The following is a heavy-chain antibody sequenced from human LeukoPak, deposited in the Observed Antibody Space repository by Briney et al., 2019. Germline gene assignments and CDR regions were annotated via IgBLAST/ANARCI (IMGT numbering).Heavy chain of an antibody. Sequence: SQTLSLTCTVSGGSISSGGYYWSWIRQPPGKGLEWIGYIYHSGSTYYNPSLKSRVTISVDRSKNHFSLNLNSVTAADTAVYYCARVLWVTGYYYMDVWGKGTTVAVSS. V-gene: IGHV4-30-2*01. CDR1: GGSISSGGYY. CDR2: IYHSGST. J-gene: IGHJ6*03. CDR3: ARVLWVTGYYYMDV. D-gene: IGHD1-14*01.